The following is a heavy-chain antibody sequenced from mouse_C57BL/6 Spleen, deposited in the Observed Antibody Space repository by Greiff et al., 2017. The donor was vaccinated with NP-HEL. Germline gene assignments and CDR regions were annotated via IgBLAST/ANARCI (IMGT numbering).Heavy chain of an antibody. V-gene: IGHV5-17*01. D-gene: IGHD1-1*01. J-gene: IGHJ4*01. Sequence: EVKLMESGGGLVKPGGSLKLSCAASGFTFSDYGMHWVRQAPEKGLAWVAYISSGSSTIYYADTVKGRFTISRDNAKNTLFLQMTSLRSEDTAMYYCANYYGSSYHYAMDYWGQGTSVTVSS. CDR3: ANYYGSSYHYAMDY. CDR2: ISSGSSTI. CDR1: GFTFSDYG.